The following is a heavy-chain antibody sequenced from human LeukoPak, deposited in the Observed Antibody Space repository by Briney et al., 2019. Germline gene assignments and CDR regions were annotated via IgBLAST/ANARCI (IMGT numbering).Heavy chain of an antibody. J-gene: IGHJ5*02. Sequence: PGGSLRLSCAASGFTFSSYSMNWVRQAPGKGLEWVSSISSSSSYIYYADSVKGRFTISRDNAKNSLYLQMNSLRAEDTALYYCARDNSVEDTAWWFDPWGQGTLVTVSS. CDR2: ISSSSSYI. CDR1: GFTFSSYS. D-gene: IGHD4-23*01. CDR3: ARDNSVEDTAWWFDP. V-gene: IGHV3-21*04.